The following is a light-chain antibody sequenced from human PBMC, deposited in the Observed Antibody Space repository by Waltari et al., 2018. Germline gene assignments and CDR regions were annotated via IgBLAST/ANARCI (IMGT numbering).Light chain of an antibody. J-gene: IGLJ3*02. CDR3: YSSAMSAFVV. V-gene: IGLV2-23*02. CDR2: EVT. CDR1: SSDTGSYHF. Sequence: QSALTQPASVSGSPGQSITISCTGTSSDTGSYHFASWYQHPPGKAPKLILYEVTKRPSGVSDRFSGSKSGNTASLTISGLQAEDDADYYCYSSAMSAFVVFGGGTKLTVL.